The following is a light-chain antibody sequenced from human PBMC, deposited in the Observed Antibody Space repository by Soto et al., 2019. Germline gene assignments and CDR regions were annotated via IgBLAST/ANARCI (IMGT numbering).Light chain of an antibody. V-gene: IGKV1-5*01. J-gene: IGKJ2*01. Sequence: DIQMTQSPSTLSASVGDRVTITCRASQSISTWLAWYQQKPGKAPKFLISGASNLESGVPARFSGXGSGTXXTLTISSLQPDDFATYYCQQYKTYPMYTFGQGTKLEIK. CDR3: QQYKTYPMYT. CDR2: GAS. CDR1: QSISTW.